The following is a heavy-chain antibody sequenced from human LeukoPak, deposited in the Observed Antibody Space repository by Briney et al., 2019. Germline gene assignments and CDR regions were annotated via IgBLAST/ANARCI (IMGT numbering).Heavy chain of an antibody. J-gene: IGHJ4*02. CDR3: ARSEGRASGYDTYDY. D-gene: IGHD5-18*01. V-gene: IGHV1-69*06. CDR1: GGTFSSYA. CDR2: IIPIFGTA. Sequence: GSSVKVSCKASGGTFSSYAISWVRQAPGQGLEWMGGIIPIFGTANYAQKFQGRVTITADKSTSTAYMELSSLRSEDTAVYYCARSEGRASGYDTYDYWGQGTLVTVSS.